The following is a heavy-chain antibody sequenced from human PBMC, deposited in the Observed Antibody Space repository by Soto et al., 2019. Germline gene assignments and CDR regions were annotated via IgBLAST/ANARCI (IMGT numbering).Heavy chain of an antibody. CDR2: LYYSEIT. J-gene: IGHJ4*02. CDR3: AGQYGGYEYDFDY. V-gene: IGHV4-30-4*01. CDR1: GDSMSSGDYY. D-gene: IGHD5-12*01. Sequence: QVQLQESGPGLVKPSQTLSLTCTVSGDSMSSGDYYWSWLRQPPGKGLEWIGYLYYSEITNYNPSLKSRVTLSAGRAKNQFSLKLSSVTATDPAVSYCAGQYGGYEYDFDYWGQGTLVTVYS.